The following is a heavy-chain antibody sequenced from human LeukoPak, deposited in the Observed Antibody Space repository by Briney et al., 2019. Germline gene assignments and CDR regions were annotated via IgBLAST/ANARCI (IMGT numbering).Heavy chain of an antibody. CDR2: ISAYNGDT. J-gene: IGHJ4*02. CDR1: GYTFISCA. V-gene: IGHV1-18*01. D-gene: IGHD1-14*01. CDR3: ARRVVGVTFGQTTYYFDY. Sequence: ASVKVSCKASGYTFISCAFNWVRQAPGQGLEWMGWISAYNGDTKYAQKFQGRVTMTTDTSTSTAYMELRSLTSDDTAVYYCARRVVGVTFGQTTYYFDYWGQGTLVTVSS.